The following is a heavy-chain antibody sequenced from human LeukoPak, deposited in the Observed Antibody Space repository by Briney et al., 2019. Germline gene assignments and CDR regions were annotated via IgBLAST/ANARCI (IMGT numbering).Heavy chain of an antibody. CDR3: ARGPTVTTLNYYYYYMDV. CDR1: GFTLSSYE. D-gene: IGHD4-17*01. Sequence: GGSLRLSCTASGFTLSSYEMSWVRQAPGKGLEWVSVIYSGGSTYYADSVKGRFTISRDNSKNTLYLQMNSLRAEDTAVYYCARGPTVTTLNYYYYYMDVWGKGTTVTISS. CDR2: IYSGGST. J-gene: IGHJ6*03. V-gene: IGHV3-66*01.